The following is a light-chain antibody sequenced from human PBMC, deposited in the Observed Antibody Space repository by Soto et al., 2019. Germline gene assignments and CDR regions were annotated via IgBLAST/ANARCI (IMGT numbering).Light chain of an antibody. CDR1: QGIGVY. V-gene: IGKV1-27*01. J-gene: IGKJ4*01. Sequence: DIQMTQSPSSLSASLGDRVTITCRASQGIGVYLAWFQQKPGNVPRLMIYAASTLQSGVPSRFSGSGSGTDFTLTISSLQPEDVATYYCQKYNSAPLTFGGGTKVEIK. CDR3: QKYNSAPLT. CDR2: AAS.